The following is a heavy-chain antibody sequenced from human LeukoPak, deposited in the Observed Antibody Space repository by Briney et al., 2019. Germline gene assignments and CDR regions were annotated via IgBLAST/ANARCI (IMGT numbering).Heavy chain of an antibody. Sequence: GGSLRLSCAASGFTFSSYSMNWVRQAPGKGLEWVSSISSSSSYIYYADSVKGRFTISRDNAKNSLYLQMNSLRAEDTAVYYCAKDGSSIVVVTAIPDDAFDIWGQGTMVTVSS. J-gene: IGHJ3*02. V-gene: IGHV3-21*01. CDR3: AKDGSSIVVVTAIPDDAFDI. D-gene: IGHD2-21*02. CDR1: GFTFSSYS. CDR2: ISSSSSYI.